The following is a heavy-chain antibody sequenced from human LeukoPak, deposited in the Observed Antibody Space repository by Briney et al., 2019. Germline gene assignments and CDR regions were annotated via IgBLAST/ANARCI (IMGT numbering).Heavy chain of an antibody. CDR1: GGSISSYY. CDR2: IYYSGST. V-gene: IGHV4-59*01. D-gene: IGHD1-26*01. Sequence: SETLSLTCTVSGGSISSYYWSWIRQPPGKGLEWIGYIYYSGSTNYNPSLKSRVTISVDTSKNQFSLKLSSVTAADTAVYYCARSNPTYSGSYYFDYWGQGTLVTVSS. J-gene: IGHJ4*02. CDR3: ARSNPTYSGSYYFDY.